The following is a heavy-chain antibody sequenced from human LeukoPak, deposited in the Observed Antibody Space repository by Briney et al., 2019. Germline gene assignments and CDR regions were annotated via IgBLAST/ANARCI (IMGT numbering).Heavy chain of an antibody. CDR2: IKQDGSEK. V-gene: IGHV3-7*01. CDR3: ARPGKGFGDY. CDR1: GFTFDDYG. D-gene: IGHD4-23*01. J-gene: IGHJ4*02. Sequence: GGSLRLSCAASGFTFDDYGMSWVRQAPGKGLEWVANIKQDGSEKYYVDSVKGRFTISRDNAKNSLYLQMNSLRAEDTAVYYCARPGKGFGDYWGQGTLVTVSS.